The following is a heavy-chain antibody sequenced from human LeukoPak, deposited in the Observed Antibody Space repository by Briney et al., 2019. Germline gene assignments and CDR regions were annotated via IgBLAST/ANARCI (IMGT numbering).Heavy chain of an antibody. D-gene: IGHD3-3*01. CDR2: ISDRGGST. J-gene: IGHJ4*02. CDR3: AKDYFWSGYYSDY. Sequence: GGSLRLSCAASGFTFSSYAMSWVRQAPGKGLEWVSGISDRGGSTYYADSVMGRFTISRDNSKNTLHLQMNSLRAEDTAVYYCAKDYFWSGYYSDYWGQGTLVTVSS. V-gene: IGHV3-23*01. CDR1: GFTFSSYA.